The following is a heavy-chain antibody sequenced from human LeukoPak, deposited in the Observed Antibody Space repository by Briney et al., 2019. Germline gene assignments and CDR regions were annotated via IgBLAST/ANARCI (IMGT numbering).Heavy chain of an antibody. J-gene: IGHJ2*01. CDR3: AREGQNSNWNGDWYFDL. Sequence: ASVKVSCKAAGGTLSTYSFSWVRQAPGQGPEWMGKINPFFGTTTYAQKFQGRVTITADKSTTTVYMDLSSLRSDDTAIYYCAREGQNSNWNGDWYFDLWGRGTLVTVSS. CDR2: INPFFGTT. CDR1: GGTLSTYS. D-gene: IGHD1-1*01. V-gene: IGHV1-69*08.